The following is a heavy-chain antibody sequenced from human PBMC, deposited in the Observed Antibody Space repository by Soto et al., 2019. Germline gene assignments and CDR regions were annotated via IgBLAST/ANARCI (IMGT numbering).Heavy chain of an antibody. CDR1: GGSFSGYY. CDR2: INHSGST. CDR3: ARARKGYYDSSGYYGY. V-gene: IGHV4-34*01. Sequence: SETLSLTCAVYGGSFSGYYWSWIRQPPGKGLEWVGEINHSGSTNYNPSLKSRVTISVDTSKNQFSLKLSSVTAADTAVYYCARARKGYYDSSGYYGYWGQGTLVTVSS. D-gene: IGHD3-22*01. J-gene: IGHJ4*02.